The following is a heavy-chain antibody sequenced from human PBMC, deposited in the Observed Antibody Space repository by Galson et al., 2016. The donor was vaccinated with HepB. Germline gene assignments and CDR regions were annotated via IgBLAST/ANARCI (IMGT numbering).Heavy chain of an antibody. V-gene: IGHV5-51*03. CDR2: IYPGDSDT. CDR3: ARGDFWSGYYYYGMEA. D-gene: IGHD3-3*01. J-gene: IGHJ6*02. Sequence: QSGAEVKKPGESLRIACKASGYKFSSYWIGWVRQMPGKGLEWMAIIYPGDSDTRYSPAFQGQVTISADTYISTAYLQWSSLRASDTGIYYCARGDFWSGYYYYGMEAWGQGTTVTVS. CDR1: GYKFSSYW.